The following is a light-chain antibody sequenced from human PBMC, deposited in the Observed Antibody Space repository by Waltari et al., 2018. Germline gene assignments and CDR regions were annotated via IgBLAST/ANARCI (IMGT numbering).Light chain of an antibody. Sequence: EIVLTQSPGTLSLSPGERATLSCRASQSISSNYLAGYQQKPGQAPRLLIYGASSRAIGIPGRVSGSGSGTDFSLTISRLEPEDFAVYYCQQYGNSLWTFGQGTKVEIK. J-gene: IGKJ1*01. CDR1: QSISSNY. CDR2: GAS. V-gene: IGKV3-20*01. CDR3: QQYGNSLWT.